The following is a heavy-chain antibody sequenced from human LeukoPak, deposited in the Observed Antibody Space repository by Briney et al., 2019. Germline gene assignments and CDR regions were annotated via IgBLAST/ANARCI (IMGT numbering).Heavy chain of an antibody. CDR2: ISYDGSNK. Sequence: GGSLRLSCAASGFTFSSYAMHWVRQAPGKGLEWVAVISYDGSNKYYADSVKGRFTISRDNSKNTLYLQMNSLRAEDTAVYYCARDPLSKYYYDRSGYYYYWGQGTLVTVSS. CDR3: ARDPLSKYYYDRSGYYYY. D-gene: IGHD3-22*01. V-gene: IGHV3-30-3*01. CDR1: GFTFSSYA. J-gene: IGHJ4*02.